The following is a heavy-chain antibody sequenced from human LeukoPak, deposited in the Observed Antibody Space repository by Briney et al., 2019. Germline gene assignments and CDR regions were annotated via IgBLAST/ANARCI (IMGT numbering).Heavy chain of an antibody. J-gene: IGHJ4*02. CDR3: ARDLKGRVTRNANYFDY. CDR1: GFTFSSYW. V-gene: IGHV3-74*01. D-gene: IGHD2-15*01. Sequence: AESLRLSCAASGFTFSSYWLHWVRQAPRKGLVWVSRINSDGSSTSYADSVKGRFTISRDNAKNTLYLQMNSLRAEDTAVYYCARDLKGRVTRNANYFDYWGQGTLVTVSS. CDR2: INSDGSST.